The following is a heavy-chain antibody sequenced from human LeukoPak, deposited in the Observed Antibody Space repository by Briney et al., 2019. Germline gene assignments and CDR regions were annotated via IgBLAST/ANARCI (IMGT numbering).Heavy chain of an antibody. V-gene: IGHV4-4*09. CDR3: ARHSPYSSSSGKYFDY. CDR1: GGSISSYY. J-gene: IGHJ4*02. D-gene: IGHD6-6*01. CDR2: IYTSGST. Sequence: SETLSLTCTVSGGSISSYYWSWIRQPPGKGLEWIGYIYTSGSTNYNPSLKSRVTISVDTSKNQFSLKLSPVTAADTAVYYCARHSPYSSSSGKYFDYWGQGTLVTVSS.